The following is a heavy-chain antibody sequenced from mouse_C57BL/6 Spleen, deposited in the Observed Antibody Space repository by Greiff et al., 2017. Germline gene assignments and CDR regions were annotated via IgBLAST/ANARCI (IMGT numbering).Heavy chain of an antibody. CDR2: INPNYGTT. CDR1: GYSFTDYN. D-gene: IGHD1-1*01. V-gene: IGHV1-39*01. J-gene: IGHJ1*03. CDR3: EREGTTVVGGDWYFDD. Sequence: EVKLVESGPELVKPGASVKISCKASGYSFTDYNMHWVKQSNGKSLEWIGVINPNYGTTSYNQKFKGKATLTVDQSSSTAYMQLNRLTSEDSAVYYCEREGTTVVGGDWYFDDWGTGTTVTVSS.